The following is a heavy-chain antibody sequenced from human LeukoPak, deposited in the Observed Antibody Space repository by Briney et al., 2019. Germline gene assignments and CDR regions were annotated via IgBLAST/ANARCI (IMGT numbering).Heavy chain of an antibody. V-gene: IGHV3-73*01. CDR1: GFIFSSYG. D-gene: IGHD2-15*01. CDR2: IRSKANSYAT. CDR3: TRHGYCSGGSCYPDDY. Sequence: WGSLTLSCVAPGFIFSSYGMHWVRKASGKGLERVGLIRSKANSYATAYAASVKGRFTTSRNDSKNTAYLQMNRLRTEDTAVYYCTRHGYCSGGSCYPDDYWGQGTLVIVSS. J-gene: IGHJ4*02.